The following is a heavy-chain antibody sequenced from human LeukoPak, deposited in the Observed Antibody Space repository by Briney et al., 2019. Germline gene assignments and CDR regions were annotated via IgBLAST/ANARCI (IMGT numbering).Heavy chain of an antibody. J-gene: IGHJ4*02. CDR1: GGSFSGYY. D-gene: IGHD3-10*01. CDR2: INHSGST. V-gene: IGHV4-34*01. CDR3: AGTTGSSGGY. Sequence: SETLSLTCAVYGGSFSGYYWSWIRQPPGKGLEWIGEINHSGSTNYNPSLKSRVTISVDTSKNQFSLKLSSVTAADTAVYYCAGTTGSSGGYWGQGTLVTVSS.